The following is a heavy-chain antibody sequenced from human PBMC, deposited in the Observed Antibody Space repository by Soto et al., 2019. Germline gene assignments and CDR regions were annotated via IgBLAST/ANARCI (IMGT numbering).Heavy chain of an antibody. Sequence: QVQLVQSGAEVKKPGSSVKVSCKASGDTFSSHAFGWVRQAPGQGLEWMGGIIPFFGAANYAQTFQGRAAITADESTTTVYMELSSLRSEDTAVYYCARGIEEMATTTAVWAFDLWGRGTLVTVSS. CDR1: GDTFSSHA. V-gene: IGHV1-69*01. D-gene: IGHD4-17*01. J-gene: IGHJ2*01. CDR2: IIPFFGAA. CDR3: ARGIEEMATTTAVWAFDL.